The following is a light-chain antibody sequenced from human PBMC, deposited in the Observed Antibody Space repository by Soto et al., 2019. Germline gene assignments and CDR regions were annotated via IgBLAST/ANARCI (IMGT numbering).Light chain of an antibody. J-gene: IGLJ2*01. CDR1: SGHSSYI. CDR3: ETWDTNTVI. CDR2: VESSGTY. Sequence: QSVLTQSSSASACLGSSVKLTCTLSSGHSSYIIAWHHHQPGKAPRYLMKVESSGTYSKGSGVPDRFSGSSSGADRYLTISNLQSEDDAEYYCETWDTNTVIFGGGTKLTVL. V-gene: IGLV4-60*03.